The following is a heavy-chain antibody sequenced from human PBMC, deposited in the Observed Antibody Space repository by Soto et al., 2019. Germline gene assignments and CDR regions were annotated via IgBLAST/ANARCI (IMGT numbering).Heavy chain of an antibody. Sequence: SQTLSCAASGFTFTNYAMGWVRQAPGKGLEWVLSISGSGSSTYYADSVKGRFTISRDNSKKMLYLQMTSLRAEDTAVYYCVRVGYCSGGICYNAFDIWGQGTMVTVS. CDR2: ISGSGSST. D-gene: IGHD2-15*01. CDR3: VRVGYCSGGICYNAFDI. J-gene: IGHJ3*02. V-gene: IGHV3-23*01. CDR1: GFTFTNYA.